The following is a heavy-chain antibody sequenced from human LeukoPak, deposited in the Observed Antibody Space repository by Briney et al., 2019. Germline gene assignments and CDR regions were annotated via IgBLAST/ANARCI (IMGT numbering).Heavy chain of an antibody. D-gene: IGHD1-26*01. CDR2: INENGDIA. J-gene: IGHJ4*02. V-gene: IGHV3-43*02. Sequence: GGSLRLSCAASEFTFDDYAMHWVRQGPGKSLEWVSLINENGDIAYYGDSVRGRFTVSRDNAKNSLYLQMNSLTTEDTALYYCAKARWEPNFDYWGQGTLVTVSS. CDR3: AKARWEPNFDY. CDR1: EFTFDDYA.